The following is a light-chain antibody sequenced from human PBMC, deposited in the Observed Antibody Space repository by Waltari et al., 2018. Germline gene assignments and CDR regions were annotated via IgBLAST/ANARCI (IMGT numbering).Light chain of an antibody. V-gene: IGLV2-23*01. CDR2: EAT. Sequence: QSALSQPASVSGSPGPSLTITCTGASTYPPCYNLLAWYQHHPNRAPKLIIYEATKRPSGISHRFSGAKSGATASLRISGLQADDEADYYCCSYTGSSTSYGCGGGTKVTVL. CDR1: STYPPCYNL. CDR3: CSYTGSSTSYG. J-gene: IGLJ1*01.